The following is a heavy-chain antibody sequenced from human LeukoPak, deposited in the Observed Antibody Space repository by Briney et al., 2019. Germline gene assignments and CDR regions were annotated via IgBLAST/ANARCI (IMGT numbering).Heavy chain of an antibody. CDR1: GFTFDDYA. CDR2: ISWNSGSI. J-gene: IGHJ4*02. V-gene: IGHV3-9*01. CDR3: AKDTGDYGSGSYWDY. Sequence: PGGSLRLSCAASGFTFDDYAMHWVRQAPGKGLEWVSAISWNSGSIGYADSVKGRFTISRDNAKNSLYLQMNSLRAEDTALYYCAKDTGDYGSGSYWDYWGQGTLVTVSS. D-gene: IGHD3-10*01.